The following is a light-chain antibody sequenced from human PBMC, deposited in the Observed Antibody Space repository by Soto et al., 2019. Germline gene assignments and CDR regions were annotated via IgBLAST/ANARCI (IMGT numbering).Light chain of an antibody. CDR2: EIS. CDR1: SSDVGAYKY. Sequence: QSALTQPASVSGSPGQSITISCTGTSSDVGAYKYVSWYQQHPGKAPKLIIYEISNRPSGVSNRFSGSKSGNTASLTISGLQAEDEADFYCSSYTSSSTWVFGGGTKVTVL. V-gene: IGLV2-14*03. J-gene: IGLJ3*02. CDR3: SSYTSSSTWV.